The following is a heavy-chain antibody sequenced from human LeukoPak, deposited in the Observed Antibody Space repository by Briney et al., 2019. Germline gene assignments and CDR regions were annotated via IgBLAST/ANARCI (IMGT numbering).Heavy chain of an antibody. CDR2: ISAYNGNT. CDR1: GYTFTSYG. CDR3: ARDHGDYDSSGYYSRYFQH. V-gene: IGHV1-18*01. D-gene: IGHD3-22*01. Sequence: ASVKVSCKASGYTFTSYGISWVRQAPGQALEWMGWISAYNGNTNYAQKLQGRVTMTTDTSTSTAYMELRSLRSDDTAVYYCARDHGDYDSSGYYSRYFQHWGRAPWSPSPQ. J-gene: IGHJ1*01.